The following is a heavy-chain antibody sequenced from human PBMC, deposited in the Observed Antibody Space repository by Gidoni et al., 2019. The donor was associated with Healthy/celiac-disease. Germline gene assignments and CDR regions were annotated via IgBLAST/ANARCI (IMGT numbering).Heavy chain of an antibody. D-gene: IGHD6-6*01. J-gene: IGHJ4*02. CDR1: GGSFSGYY. V-gene: IGHV4-34*01. Sequence: QVQLQQWGAGLLKPSETLSLTCAVYGGSFSGYYWSWIRQPPGKGLEWIWEINHSGRATYNPSLKSRVTISGDTSTHQFSLKLSSVTAADTAVYYCASLHSSSYFFDYWGQGTLVTVSS. CDR3: ASLHSSSYFFDY. CDR2: INHSGRA.